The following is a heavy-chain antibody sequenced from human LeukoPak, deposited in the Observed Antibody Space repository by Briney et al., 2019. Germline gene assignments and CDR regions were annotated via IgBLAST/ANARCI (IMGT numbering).Heavy chain of an antibody. V-gene: IGHV3-7*03. CDR3: ARVGGNSDHDY. D-gene: IGHD4-23*01. Sequence: GGSLRLSCAASGFTFSNYWMNWLRQAPGKGLEWVANIKQDGGEKYYVDSVKGRFTISRDNAKNSLYLQMNSLRAEDTAVYYCARVGGNSDHDYWGQGTLVTVSS. CDR2: IKQDGGEK. J-gene: IGHJ4*02. CDR1: GFTFSNYW.